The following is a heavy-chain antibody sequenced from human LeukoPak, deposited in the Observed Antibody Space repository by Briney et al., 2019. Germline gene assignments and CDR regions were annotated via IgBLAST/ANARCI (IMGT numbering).Heavy chain of an antibody. J-gene: IGHJ4*02. D-gene: IGHD2-21*02. Sequence: PGGSLRLSCAASGFTFSTYAMNWVRQAPGKGLEWVSVISGSGGTTYYADSVKGRFTISRDNSKNTLYLQMNSLRAEDTAVYYCARDLSERSGMVVTAIDYWGQGTLVTVSS. CDR3: ARDLSERSGMVVTAIDY. CDR1: GFTFSTYA. CDR2: ISGSGGTT. V-gene: IGHV3-23*01.